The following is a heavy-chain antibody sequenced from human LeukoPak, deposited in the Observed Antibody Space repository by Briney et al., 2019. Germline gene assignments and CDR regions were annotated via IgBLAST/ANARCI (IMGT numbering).Heavy chain of an antibody. D-gene: IGHD3-9*01. J-gene: IGHJ5*02. CDR1: GDTFTNYY. V-gene: IGHV1-46*01. CDR3: ARALNYDILTGYKTYNWFDP. CDR2: INPSGSST. Sequence: GASVKVSCKASGDTFTNYYIHWVRQAPGQGLEWMGIINPSGSSTSYAQKFQGRVTMTRDTSTSTVNMELSNLRSEDTAVYYCARALNYDILTGYKTYNWFDPWGQGTLVTVSS.